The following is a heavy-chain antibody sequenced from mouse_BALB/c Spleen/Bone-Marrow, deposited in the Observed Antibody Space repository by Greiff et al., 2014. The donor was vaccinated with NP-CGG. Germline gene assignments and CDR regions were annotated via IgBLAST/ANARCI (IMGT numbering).Heavy chain of an antibody. CDR1: GYTFTSYW. V-gene: IGHV1S132*01. D-gene: IGHD1-1*01. J-gene: IGHJ1*01. CDR2: IFPGTGTT. CDR3: AREGSRLRGYFDV. Sequence: QVQLQQSGAELVKPGASVKLSCKPSGYTFTSYWIQWVKQRPGQGLGWTGEIFPGTGTTYYNEKFKGKATLTIDTSSSTAYMQLSSLTSEDSAVYFCAREGSRLRGYFDVWGAGTTVTVSS.